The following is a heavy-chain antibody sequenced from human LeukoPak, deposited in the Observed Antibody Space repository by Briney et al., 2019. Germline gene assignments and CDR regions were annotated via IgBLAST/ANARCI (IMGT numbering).Heavy chain of an antibody. D-gene: IGHD5-18*01. CDR3: ARASAQLWSHPFDY. V-gene: IGHV3-64*01. CDR1: GFTFSSYA. Sequence: GGSLRLSCAASGFTFSSYAMHWVRQAPGKGLEYVSAISSNGGSTYYANSVKGRFTISRDNSKNTLYLQMGSLRAEDMAVYYCARASAQLWSHPFDYWGQGTLVTVSS. J-gene: IGHJ4*02. CDR2: ISSNGGST.